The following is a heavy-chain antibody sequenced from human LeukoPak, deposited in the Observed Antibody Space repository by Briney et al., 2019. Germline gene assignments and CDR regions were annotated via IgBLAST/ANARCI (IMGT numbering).Heavy chain of an antibody. CDR1: GFTFSSYA. CDR3: AKGCGDSCYSDFDN. Sequence: GGSLRLSCAASGFTFSSYAMGWVRQAPGKGLQWVSTIRGSDGNTYYADSVKGRFTISRDNSKNTLYLQMNSLRAEDTAVYYCAKGCGDSCYSDFDNWGQGTLVTVFS. D-gene: IGHD2-15*01. V-gene: IGHV3-23*01. CDR2: IRGSDGNT. J-gene: IGHJ4*02.